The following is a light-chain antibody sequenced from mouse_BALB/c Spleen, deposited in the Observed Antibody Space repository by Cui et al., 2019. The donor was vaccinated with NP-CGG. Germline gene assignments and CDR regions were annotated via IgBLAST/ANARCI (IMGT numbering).Light chain of an antibody. J-gene: IGKJ5*01. Sequence: IQMTQSPASLSASVGETVTITCRARGNIHNYLAWYQHNQGKSPQLLVYNAKTLADGVPSRFSGSGSGTQYSLKINSLQPEDFGSYYCQQFWSTPLTCGAGTKLELK. CDR1: GNIHNY. V-gene: IGKV12-41*01. CDR3: QQFWSTPLT. CDR2: NAK.